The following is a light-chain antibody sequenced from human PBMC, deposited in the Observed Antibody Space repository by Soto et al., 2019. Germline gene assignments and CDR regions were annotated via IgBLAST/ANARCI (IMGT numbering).Light chain of an antibody. CDR3: SSYTTSNTRQIV. Sequence: QSVLAQRASVSGSPGQSITISCTGTSSDVGGYNYVSWYQHHPGKAPKLMIFDVSNRPSGVSNRFSGSKSGNTASLTISGLQPEDEADYYCSSYTTSNTRQIVFGTGTKVTVL. CDR2: DVS. CDR1: SSDVGGYNY. J-gene: IGLJ1*01. V-gene: IGLV2-14*03.